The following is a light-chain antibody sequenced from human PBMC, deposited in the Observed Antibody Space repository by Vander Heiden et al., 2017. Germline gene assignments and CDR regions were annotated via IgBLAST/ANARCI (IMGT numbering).Light chain of an antibody. J-gene: IGLJ3*02. CDR1: SSNIGRNT. Sequence: QSVLTQPPSASGTPGQRVTISCSGSSSNIGRNTVNWYQQLPGTAPKLPSLMNNQRPSGVPDRFSGSKSGTSASLAISGLQSEDEADYYCAAWDDSLNGPNWVFGGGTKLTVL. CDR2: MNN. V-gene: IGLV1-44*01. CDR3: AAWDDSLNGPNWV.